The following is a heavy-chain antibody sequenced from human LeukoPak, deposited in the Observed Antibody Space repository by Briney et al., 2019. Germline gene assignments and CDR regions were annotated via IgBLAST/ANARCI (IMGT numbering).Heavy chain of an antibody. CDR3: ARDIRAVGVTLYFDY. V-gene: IGHV3-11*01. CDR2: ISGSGGDI. J-gene: IGHJ4*02. Sequence: PGGSLRLSCAASGFTFSDYYMSWIRQAPGKGLEWLSYISGSGGDIHYADSVKGRFTISRDNAKNSLYLQMNSLRAEDTAMYYCARDIRAVGVTLYFDYWGQGILATVSS. CDR1: GFTFSDYY. D-gene: IGHD1-26*01.